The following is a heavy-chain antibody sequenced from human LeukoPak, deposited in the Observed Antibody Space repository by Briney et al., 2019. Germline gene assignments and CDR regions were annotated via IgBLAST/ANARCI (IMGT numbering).Heavy chain of an antibody. V-gene: IGHV3-66*01. CDR2: IYSGGST. D-gene: IGHD5-24*01. J-gene: IGHJ4*02. CDR3: ARGRDGYNFGY. CDR1: GFTVSSNY. Sequence: GGSLRLSCAASGFTVSSNYMSWVRQAPGKGLEWVSVIYSGGSTYYADSVKGRFTISRDISKNTLYLQMNSLRAEDTAVCYCARGRDGYNFGYWGQGTLVTVSS.